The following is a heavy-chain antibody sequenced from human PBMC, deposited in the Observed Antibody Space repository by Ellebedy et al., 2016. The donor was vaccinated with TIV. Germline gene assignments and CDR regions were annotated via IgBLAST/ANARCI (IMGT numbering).Heavy chain of an antibody. Sequence: PGGSLRLSCAASGLTFSRYGMHWIRQAPDKGLEWVAVIWYDGSIKYLADSVKGRFTISRDNFNNTLYLQMNSLRVEDTAVYFCARRKREGDYDYFGFDHWGQGTLVTVSS. CDR2: IWYDGSIK. D-gene: IGHD5-12*01. J-gene: IGHJ4*02. CDR3: ARRKREGDYDYFGFDH. CDR1: GLTFSRYG. V-gene: IGHV3-33*01.